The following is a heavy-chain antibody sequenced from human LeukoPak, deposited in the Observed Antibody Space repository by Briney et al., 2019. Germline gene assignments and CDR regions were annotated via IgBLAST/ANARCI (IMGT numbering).Heavy chain of an antibody. J-gene: IGHJ3*01. CDR1: GYTFTDYS. Sequence: PEASVKVSCKASGYTFTDYSLHCVQQAPGQGLEWMGWINPNSGGTYYAQKFQGRVTMTRDTSISTAYMELSRLSSDDTAVYYCATYYGGNSGAFDLWGQGTMVTVSS. CDR3: ATYYGGNSGAFDL. D-gene: IGHD4-23*01. V-gene: IGHV1-2*02. CDR2: INPNSGGT.